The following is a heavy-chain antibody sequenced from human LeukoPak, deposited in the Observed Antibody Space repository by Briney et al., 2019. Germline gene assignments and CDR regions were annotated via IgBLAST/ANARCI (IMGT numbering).Heavy chain of an antibody. J-gene: IGHJ4*02. V-gene: IGHV3-21*01. CDR2: ISSSSSYI. CDR3: AREGSSGSYRRYYFDY. Sequence: GGSLRLSCAASGFTFSSYSMNWVRQAPGKGLEWVSSISSSSSYIYYADSVKGRFTISRDDAKNSLYLQMNSLRAEDTAVYYCAREGSSGSYRRYYFDYWGQGTLVTVSS. CDR1: GFTFSSYS. D-gene: IGHD1-26*01.